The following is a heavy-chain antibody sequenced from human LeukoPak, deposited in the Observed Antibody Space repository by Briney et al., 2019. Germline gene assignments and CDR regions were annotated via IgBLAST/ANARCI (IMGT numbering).Heavy chain of an antibody. D-gene: IGHD3-10*01. V-gene: IGHV3-66*01. Sequence: QPGGSLRLSCAASGFTVSSNYMTWVRQAPGKGLEWVSVIYSGGGTRYADSVKGRFTISRDNAKNSLYLQMNSLRAEDTAVYYCARDGYYYGSGSYYKVDFDYWGQGTLVTVSS. CDR2: IYSGGGT. J-gene: IGHJ4*02. CDR1: GFTVSSNY. CDR3: ARDGYYYGSGSYYKVDFDY.